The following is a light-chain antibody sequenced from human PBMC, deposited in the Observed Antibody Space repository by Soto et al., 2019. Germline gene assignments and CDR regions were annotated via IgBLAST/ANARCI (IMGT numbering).Light chain of an antibody. V-gene: IGKV1-5*03. CDR1: QSISSW. CDR3: QQYNSSPT. CDR2: KAS. Sequence: DIPMTQSPSTLSASVGDRVTITCRASQSISSWLAWYQQKPGKAPKLLIYKASSLESGVPSRFSGSGSGTEFHLTISSLQPDDFATYYCQQYNSSPTFGQGTKVEIK. J-gene: IGKJ1*01.